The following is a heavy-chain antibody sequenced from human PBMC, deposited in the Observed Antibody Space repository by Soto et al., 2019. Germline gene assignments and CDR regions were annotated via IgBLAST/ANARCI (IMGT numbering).Heavy chain of an antibody. J-gene: IGHJ6*02. CDR2: INPNSGGT. CDR1: GYTFTGYY. CDR3: AREVDAAAACTLPPLHPYCCMHV. D-gene: IGHD6-13*01. Sequence: ASVKVSCKASGYTFTGYYMHWVRQAPGQGLEWMGWINPNSGGTNYAQKFQGWVTMTRDTSISTAYMELSRLRSDDTAVYYCAREVDAAAACTLPPLHPYCCMHVWGRGSTVTVSS. V-gene: IGHV1-2*04.